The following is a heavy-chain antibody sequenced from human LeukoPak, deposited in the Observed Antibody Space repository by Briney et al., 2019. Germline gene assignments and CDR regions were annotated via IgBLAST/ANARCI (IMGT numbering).Heavy chain of an antibody. CDR3: AKDGDTAMFS. CDR1: GFTFSSYG. V-gene: IGHV3-30*18. J-gene: IGHJ4*02. Sequence: GGSLRLSCAASGFTFSSYGMHWVRQAPGKGLEWVAVISYDGSNKYYADSVKGRFTISRDNSKNTLYLQMNSLRAEDTAVYYCAKDGDTAMFSWGQRTLVTV. CDR2: ISYDGSNK. D-gene: IGHD5-18*01.